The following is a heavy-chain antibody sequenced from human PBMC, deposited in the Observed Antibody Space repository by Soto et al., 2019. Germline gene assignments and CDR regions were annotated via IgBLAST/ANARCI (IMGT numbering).Heavy chain of an antibody. V-gene: IGHV4-59*08. CDR2: THYDGTA. CDR3: AGRGAEAGTFHY. Sequence: QVQLQESGPGLVKPSETLSLTCTVSGGSISSYYWGWIRQPPGKGLEWIGYTHYDGTANYSPALKSLVTVLVDTSNNQFSLKLSSVTAADPAVYYCAGRGAEAGTFHYWGQGTLVTVSS. CDR1: GGSISSYY. D-gene: IGHD6-13*01. J-gene: IGHJ4*02.